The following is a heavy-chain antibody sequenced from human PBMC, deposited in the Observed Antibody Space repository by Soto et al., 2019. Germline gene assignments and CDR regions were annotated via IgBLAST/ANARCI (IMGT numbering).Heavy chain of an antibody. CDR1: GGTFSSYA. CDR2: IIPIFGTA. D-gene: IGHD6-6*01. V-gene: IGHV1-69*13. J-gene: IGHJ5*02. Sequence: ASVKVSCKASGGTFSSYAISWVRQAPGQGLEWMGGIIPIFGTANYAQKFQGRVTITADESTSTAYMELSSLRSEDTAVYYCTSIAARPTSWFDPWGQGTLVTVSS. CDR3: TSIAARPTSWFDP.